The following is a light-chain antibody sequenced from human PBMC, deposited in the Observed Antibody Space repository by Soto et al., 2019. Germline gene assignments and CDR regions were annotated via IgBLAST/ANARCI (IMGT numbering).Light chain of an antibody. CDR1: QSVSSSY. V-gene: IGKV3-20*01. CDR2: GAS. J-gene: IGKJ1*01. CDR3: QHYSSSRWT. Sequence: EIVLTQSPGTLSLSPGERATLSCRASQSVSSSYLAWYQQKPGQAPRLLIYGASSRATGIPDRFSGSGSGTDFTLTISGLEPQDFAVYYCQHYSSSRWTFGQGTKVEIK.